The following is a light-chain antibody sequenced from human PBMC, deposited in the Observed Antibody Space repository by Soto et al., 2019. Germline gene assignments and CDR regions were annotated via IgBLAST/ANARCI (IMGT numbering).Light chain of an antibody. CDR3: QQYNSYSWT. Sequence: DIQMTQSPSTLSASVGDRVTITCRASQSISYRLAWYQQKPGKAPMVLIYDVSSLESGVPSRFSGSVSGTEFTLTISSLQPDDFATYYCQQYNSYSWTFGQGTKVDIK. CDR1: QSISYR. J-gene: IGKJ1*01. V-gene: IGKV1-5*01. CDR2: DVS.